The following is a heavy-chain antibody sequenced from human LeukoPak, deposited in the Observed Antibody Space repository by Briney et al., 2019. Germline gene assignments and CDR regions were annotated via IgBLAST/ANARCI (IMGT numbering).Heavy chain of an antibody. D-gene: IGHD2-2*01. Sequence: SETLSLTCAVSGVSISSGGYSWSWIRQPPGKGLEWIGYIYHSGSTYYNPSLKSRVTMPVDRSKNQFSLKLSSVTAADTAVYYCATTYQTSEWFDPWGQGTLVTVSS. CDR2: IYHSGST. CDR3: ATTYQTSEWFDP. V-gene: IGHV4-30-2*01. CDR1: GVSISSGGYS. J-gene: IGHJ5*02.